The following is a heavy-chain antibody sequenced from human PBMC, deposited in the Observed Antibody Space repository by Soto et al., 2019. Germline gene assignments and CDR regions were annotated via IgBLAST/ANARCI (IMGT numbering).Heavy chain of an antibody. CDR1: GFIVSDTY. Sequence: EVQLVESGGGLVQPGGSLRLSCTASGFIVSDTYVNWVRQAPGKGLEWVSVISNRGDTHYADSVRGRFSLSRDISDNTLHLQMNNLRAEDRAVYYCAREPRYCRGGSCSITGDAYDIWGQGTMVTVSS. D-gene: IGHD2-15*01. CDR2: ISNRGDT. J-gene: IGHJ3*02. V-gene: IGHV3-66*01. CDR3: AREPRYCRGGSCSITGDAYDI.